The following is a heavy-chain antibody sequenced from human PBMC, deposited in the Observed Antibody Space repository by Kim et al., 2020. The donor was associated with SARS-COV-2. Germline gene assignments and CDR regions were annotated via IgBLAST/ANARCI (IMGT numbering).Heavy chain of an antibody. J-gene: IGHJ4*02. CDR3: ARSNSGNYPFDF. V-gene: IGHV1-46*01. Sequence: ASVKVSCKASGYTLTSYYIHWVRQAPGQGLEWMGIINPSGGGTSYAQKFQGRVTMTRDTSTSTVYMELSSLRSEDTAVYYCARSNSGNYPFDFWGKGTLVTVSS. D-gene: IGHD1-26*01. CDR1: GYTLTSYY. CDR2: INPSGGGT.